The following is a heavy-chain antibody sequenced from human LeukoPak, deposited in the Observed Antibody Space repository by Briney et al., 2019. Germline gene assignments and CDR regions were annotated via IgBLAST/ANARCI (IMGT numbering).Heavy chain of an antibody. V-gene: IGHV3-74*01. J-gene: IGHJ4*02. Sequence: GGSLRLSCVASGFIFSDSWMHWVRQGPGKGLQWVARINSDASSILYRDSVKGRFSISRDNAKNTLYLQMNSLRAEDTAVYYCGRDLGGRSGYWGQGTLVTVSS. CDR3: GRDLGGRSGY. CDR1: GFIFSDSW. D-gene: IGHD1-26*01. CDR2: INSDASSI.